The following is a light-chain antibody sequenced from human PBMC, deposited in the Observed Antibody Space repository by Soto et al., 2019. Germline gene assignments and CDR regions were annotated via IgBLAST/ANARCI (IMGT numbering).Light chain of an antibody. V-gene: IGKV1-6*01. CDR3: LQDYNYPLT. CDR2: AAS. Sequence: IQMTQSPSSRSASVGDRVSITCLASQGIRNDLGWYQQKPGKAPKLLIYAASSLQSGVPSRFSGSGSGTDFTLTISSLQPEDFATYYCLQDYNYPLTFGGGTKVDIK. J-gene: IGKJ4*01. CDR1: QGIRND.